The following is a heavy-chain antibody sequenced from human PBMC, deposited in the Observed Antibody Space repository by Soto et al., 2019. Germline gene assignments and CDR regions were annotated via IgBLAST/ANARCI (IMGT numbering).Heavy chain of an antibody. CDR2: INFDGSKK. Sequence: PGGSLRLSFAAFGFIFSDYWMSWVRQAPGKGPEWVANINFDGSKKQNADSVRGGFTTSSDNSRNSLFLQMNSLRAGDTAVYYCVKDGGYCSSSTCYSPRNHYFDSWGQGTLVTVSS. J-gene: IGHJ4*02. V-gene: IGHV3-7*03. D-gene: IGHD2-2*01. CDR1: GFIFSDYW. CDR3: VKDGGYCSSSTCYSPRNHYFDS.